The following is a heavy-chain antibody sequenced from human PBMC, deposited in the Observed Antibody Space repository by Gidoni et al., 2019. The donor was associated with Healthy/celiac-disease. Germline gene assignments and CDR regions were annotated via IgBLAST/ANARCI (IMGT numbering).Heavy chain of an antibody. CDR1: GGSISSGSYY. CDR2: IYTSGST. V-gene: IGHV4-61*02. Sequence: QVQLQESGPGLVKPSQTLSLTCTVSGGSISSGSYYWSWIRQPAGKGLEWIGRIYTSGSTNYNPSLKSRVTISVDTSKNQFSLKLSSVTAADTAVYYCASGSYGAFDIWGQGTMVTVSS. CDR3: ASGSYGAFDI. J-gene: IGHJ3*02. D-gene: IGHD1-26*01.